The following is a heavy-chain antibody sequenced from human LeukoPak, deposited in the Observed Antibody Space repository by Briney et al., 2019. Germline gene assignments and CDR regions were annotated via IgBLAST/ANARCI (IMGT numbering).Heavy chain of an antibody. Sequence: ASVKVSCKASGYTFTSYYMHWVRQAPGQGLEWMGIINPSGGSTSYAQKFQGRVTMTRDMSTSTDYMELSSLRSEDTAVYYCAREVVVTATSGSFDYWGQGTLVTVSS. CDR2: INPSGGST. CDR1: GYTFTSYY. CDR3: AREVVVTATSGSFDY. V-gene: IGHV1-46*01. D-gene: IGHD2-21*02. J-gene: IGHJ4*02.